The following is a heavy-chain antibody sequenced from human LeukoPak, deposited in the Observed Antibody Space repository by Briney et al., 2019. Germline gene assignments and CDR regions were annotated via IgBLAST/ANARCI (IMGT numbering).Heavy chain of an antibody. Sequence: SETLSLTCAVYGGSFSGYYWSWIRQPPGKGLEWIGEINHSGSTNYNPSLKSRVTISVDTSKNQFSLKLSSVTAADTAVYYCARGRRVGATTMLLGGMDVWGQGTTVTVSS. J-gene: IGHJ6*02. CDR1: GGSFSGYY. V-gene: IGHV4-34*01. CDR3: ARGRRVGATTMLLGGMDV. D-gene: IGHD1-26*01. CDR2: INHSGST.